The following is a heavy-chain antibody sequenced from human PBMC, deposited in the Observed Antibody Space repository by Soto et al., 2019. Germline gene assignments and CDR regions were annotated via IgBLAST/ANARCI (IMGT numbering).Heavy chain of an antibody. V-gene: IGHV3-33*01. J-gene: IGHJ4*02. Sequence: QVQLVESGGGVVQPGRSLRLSCAASGFTFSSYGMHWVRQAPGKGLEWVAVIWYDGSNKYYADSVKGRFTISRDNSKNTLYLPMNSLRAEDTAVYYCARESITMVRGVDYWGQGTLVTVSS. CDR2: IWYDGSNK. CDR3: ARESITMVRGVDY. D-gene: IGHD3-10*01. CDR1: GFTFSSYG.